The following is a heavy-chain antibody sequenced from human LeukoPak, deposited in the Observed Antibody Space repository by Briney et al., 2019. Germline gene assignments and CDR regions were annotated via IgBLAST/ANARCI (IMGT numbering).Heavy chain of an antibody. J-gene: IGHJ5*02. CDR2: MNPNSGNT. V-gene: IGHV1-8*03. D-gene: IGHD3-10*01. Sequence: ASVKVSCKASGYTFTSYDINWVRQATGQGLEWMGWMNPNSGNTGYAQEFQGRVTITRNTSISTAYMELSSLRSEDTAVYYCARGRTYYYGSGRSWFDPWGQGTLVTVSS. CDR3: ARGRTYYYGSGRSWFDP. CDR1: GYTFTSYD.